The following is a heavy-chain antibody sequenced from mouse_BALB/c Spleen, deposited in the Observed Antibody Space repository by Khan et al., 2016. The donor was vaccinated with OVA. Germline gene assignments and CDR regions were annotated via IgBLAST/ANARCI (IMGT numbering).Heavy chain of an antibody. CDR3: ARAGYGGFAY. CDR1: GFTFSDYY. Sequence: EVELVESGGGLVKPGGSLKLSCAASGFTFSDYYMYWVRQTPEKRLEWVATISDGGSSTFYPHSVKGRFTISRDNAKNTLELQMSSLKSEDTAIYYCARAGYGGFAYWGQGTLVTVSA. V-gene: IGHV5-4*02. D-gene: IGHD1-1*02. CDR2: ISDGGSST. J-gene: IGHJ3*01.